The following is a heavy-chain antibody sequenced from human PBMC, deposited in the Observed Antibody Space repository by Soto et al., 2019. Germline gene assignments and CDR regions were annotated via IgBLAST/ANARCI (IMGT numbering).Heavy chain of an antibody. V-gene: IGHV2-26*01. CDR2: IFSDDEK. D-gene: IGHD6-13*01. J-gene: IGHJ6*02. CDR1: GFSLSDAKVG. Sequence: QVTLKESGPVLVKPTGTLTLTCTVSGFSLSDAKVGVSWIRQPPGKALEWLTHIFSDDEKSYRTSLKSRLTISTDTSKSQVVLTMTNLDPVDTATYYCARIIAAAGHYGMDVWGQGTTVTVSS. CDR3: ARIIAAAGHYGMDV.